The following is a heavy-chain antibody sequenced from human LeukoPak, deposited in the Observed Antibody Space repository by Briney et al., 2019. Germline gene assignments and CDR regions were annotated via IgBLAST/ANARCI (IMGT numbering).Heavy chain of an antibody. CDR1: GYTFTSYA. D-gene: IGHD3-3*01. CDR2: INTNTGNP. CDR3: ALLSEDYDFWSGYPRGGYYFDY. J-gene: IGHJ4*02. Sequence: GASVKVSCKASGYTFTSYAMNWVRQAPGQGLEWMGWINTNTGNPTYAQGFTGRFVFSLDTSVSTAYLQISSLKAEDTAVYYCALLSEDYDFWSGYPRGGYYFDYWGQGTLVTVSS. V-gene: IGHV7-4-1*02.